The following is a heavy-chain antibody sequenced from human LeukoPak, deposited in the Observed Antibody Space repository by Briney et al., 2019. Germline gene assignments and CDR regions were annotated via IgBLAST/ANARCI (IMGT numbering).Heavy chain of an antibody. CDR3: ARDRVETVATMRLDY. D-gene: IGHD5-12*01. CDR2: IKQDGSEK. V-gene: IGHV3-7*01. J-gene: IGHJ4*02. CDR1: VYTLSRYW. Sequence: GGSLRLSCAASVYTLSRYWVSWVRQAPGKGLEWVANIKQDGSEKYFVDSVMGRFTVSRDNAKNSLYLQMNSLRAEDTAVYYCARDRVETVATMRLDYWGRGTLVIVSS.